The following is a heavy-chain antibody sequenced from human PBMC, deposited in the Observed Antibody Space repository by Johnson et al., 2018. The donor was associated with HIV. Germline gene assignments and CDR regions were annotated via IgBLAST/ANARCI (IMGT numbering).Heavy chain of an antibody. CDR1: GFTFDDYG. CDR3: ARLSEHIVVVTAWADAFDI. J-gene: IGHJ3*02. CDR2: INWNGGST. V-gene: IGHV3-20*04. Sequence: VQLVESGGSVVRPGGSLRLSCAASGFTFDDYGMSWVRQAPGKGLEWVSGINWNGGSTGSADPVTGRLTISRDTAKNSVYLQMNSLRAEDTAVYYCARLSEHIVVVTAWADAFDIWGQGTMVTVSS. D-gene: IGHD2-21*02.